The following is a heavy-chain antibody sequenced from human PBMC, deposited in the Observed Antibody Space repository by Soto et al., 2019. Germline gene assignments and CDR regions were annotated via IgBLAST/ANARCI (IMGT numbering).Heavy chain of an antibody. J-gene: IGHJ4*02. Sequence: ASVKLSCKASGYRFTSYSLHWVRQAPGQGLEWMGIIHPSGGSTSYAQKFQGRVTMTRDTSTSTVYMELSSLRSEDTAVYYCARTLGSYHDYWGQGTLVTVSS. D-gene: IGHD1-26*01. CDR3: ARTLGSYHDY. CDR2: IHPSGGST. CDR1: GYRFTSYS. V-gene: IGHV1-46*01.